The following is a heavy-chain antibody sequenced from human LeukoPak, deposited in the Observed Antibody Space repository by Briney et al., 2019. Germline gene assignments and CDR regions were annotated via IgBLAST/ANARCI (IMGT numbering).Heavy chain of an antibody. CDR2: ISYDGSNK. Sequence: GGSLRLSCAASGFTFSSYAMSWVRQAPGKGLEWVAVISYDGSNKYYADSVKGRFTISRDNSKNTLYLQMNSLRAEDTAVYYCARVKCSGGSCYSYYYYGMDVWGQGTTVTVSS. CDR3: ARVKCSGGSCYSYYYYGMDV. D-gene: IGHD2-15*01. CDR1: GFTFSSYA. J-gene: IGHJ6*02. V-gene: IGHV3-30-3*01.